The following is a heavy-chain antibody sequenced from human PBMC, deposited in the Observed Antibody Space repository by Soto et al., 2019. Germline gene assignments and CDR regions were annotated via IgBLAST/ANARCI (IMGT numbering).Heavy chain of an antibody. V-gene: IGHV4-59*01. Sequence: SETLSLTCTVSGGSISSFYWSWIRQPPGKGLEWIGYIYWSGGTNYNPSLKSRVTISVDTSKNQLSLKLSSVTAADTAVYYCALGAGSSSWVNMDGWGQGTTVTVYS. CDR3: ALGAGSSSWVNMDG. CDR2: IYWSGGT. D-gene: IGHD6-13*01. CDR1: GGSISSFY. J-gene: IGHJ6*02.